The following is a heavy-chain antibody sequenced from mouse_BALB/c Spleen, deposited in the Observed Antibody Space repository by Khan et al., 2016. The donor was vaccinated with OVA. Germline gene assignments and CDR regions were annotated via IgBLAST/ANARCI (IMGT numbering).Heavy chain of an antibody. CDR1: GYTFSDYN. D-gene: IGHD1-2*01. CDR2: IYPNDGGS. V-gene: IGHV1S29*02. J-gene: IGHJ3*01. Sequence: EVQLQESGPELVKPGASVKISCKASGYTFSDYNMDWVKQSHGKRLEWLGYIYPNDGGSGYNQKFKNKATLTVDMSSSTAYMELRSLTSEDSAVYYCVRSGYGSFAFWGQGTLVTVS. CDR3: VRSGYGSFAF.